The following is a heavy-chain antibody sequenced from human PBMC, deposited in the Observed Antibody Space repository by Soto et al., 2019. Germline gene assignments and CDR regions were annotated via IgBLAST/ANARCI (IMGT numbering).Heavy chain of an antibody. D-gene: IGHD3-16*01. J-gene: IGHJ4*02. Sequence: QVQLVESGGGVVQPGRSLRLSCAASGFTFNSYSLHWVRQAPGKGLEWVAAISYDGSSEHYADSVKGRFTISRDDSKNTVYLQMNSLRPEDTAVYYCARVSNPRRVLLPYVDFWGQGTLVPVSS. V-gene: IGHV3-30-3*01. CDR2: ISYDGSSE. CDR1: GFTFNSYS. CDR3: ARVSNPRRVLLPYVDF.